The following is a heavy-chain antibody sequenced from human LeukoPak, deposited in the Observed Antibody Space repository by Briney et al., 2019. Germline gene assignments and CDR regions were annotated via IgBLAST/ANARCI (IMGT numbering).Heavy chain of an antibody. V-gene: IGHV4-59*01. CDR1: GGSFSGYC. D-gene: IGHD5-18*01. J-gene: IGHJ4*02. CDR3: ARADGYSYGNYYFDY. Sequence: SETLSLTCAVYGGSFSGYCWSWIRQPPGKGLEWIGYIYYSGSTNYNPSLKSRVTISVDTSKNQFSLKLSSVTAADTAVYYCARADGYSYGNYYFDYWGQGTLVTVSS. CDR2: IYYSGST.